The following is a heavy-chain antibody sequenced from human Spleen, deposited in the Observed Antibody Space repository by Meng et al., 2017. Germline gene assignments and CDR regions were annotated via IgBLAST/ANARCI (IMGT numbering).Heavy chain of an antibody. CDR1: GFTVSHSY. D-gene: IGHD3-16*01. CDR3: ARSSIDKYDLSALPLDY. V-gene: IGHV3-66*02. Sequence: GESLKISCAASGFTVSHSYMSWVRQAPGEGLEWVSVIYSGRNTYYADSVKGRFTISRDNSKNTVFLQVNSLGVEDTAVYYCARSSIDKYDLSALPLDYWGQGTLVTVSS. J-gene: IGHJ4*02. CDR2: IYSGRNT.